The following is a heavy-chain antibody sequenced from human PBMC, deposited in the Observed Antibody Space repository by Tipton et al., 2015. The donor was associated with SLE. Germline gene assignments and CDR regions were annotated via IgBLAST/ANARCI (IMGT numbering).Heavy chain of an antibody. D-gene: IGHD2-15*01. J-gene: IGHJ3*02. Sequence: GSLRLSCAASGFIFRSYAMTWVRQAPGKGLEWVSGITSSGDRTYYADSVKGRFTISRDNSKNTLYLQMNSLRAEDTAVYYCAGSGVVVAALMLFDIWGQGTMVTVSS. CDR1: GFIFRSYA. V-gene: IGHV3-23*01. CDR2: ITSSGDRT. CDR3: AGSGVVVAALMLFDI.